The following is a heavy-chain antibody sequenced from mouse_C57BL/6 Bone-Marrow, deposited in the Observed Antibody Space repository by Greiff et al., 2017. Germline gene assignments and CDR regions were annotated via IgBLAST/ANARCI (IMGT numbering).Heavy chain of an antibody. CDR1: GYTFTSYW. Sequence: QVQLQQSGAELVMPGASVKLSCKATGYTFTSYWMHWVKQRPGQGLEWIGEIVPSGSNTNYNQKFKGKSTFTVDKSSSTAYMQLSSLTSADSAVYYCAKSDYYGSNYEDAMDYWGQGTSVTVSS. J-gene: IGHJ4*01. CDR2: IVPSGSNT. D-gene: IGHD1-1*01. V-gene: IGHV1-69*01. CDR3: AKSDYYGSNYEDAMDY.